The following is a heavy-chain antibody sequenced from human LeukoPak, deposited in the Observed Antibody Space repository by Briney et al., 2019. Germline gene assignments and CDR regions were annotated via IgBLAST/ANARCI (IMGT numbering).Heavy chain of an antibody. D-gene: IGHD3-10*01. CDR1: GYTLTSYA. V-gene: IGHV1-18*01. CDR3: ARVIGSGSYYNVANDAFDI. Sequence: GASVKVSCKASGYTLTSYAVSWVRQAPGQGLEWMGWISSYNGNTEYAQKVQGRVTMTTDTSTSTASMELRSLRSDDTAVYYCARVIGSGSYYNVANDAFDIWGQGTMVTVSS. J-gene: IGHJ3*02. CDR2: ISSYNGNT.